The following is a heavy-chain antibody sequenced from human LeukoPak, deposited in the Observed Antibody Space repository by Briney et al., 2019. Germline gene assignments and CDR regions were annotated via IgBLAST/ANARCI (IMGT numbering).Heavy chain of an antibody. J-gene: IGHJ4*02. V-gene: IGHV3-48*01. Sequence: GGSLRLSCAASGFPFSSYTMNWVRQAPGKGLEWVSYISISSSTIYYADSVKGRFTISRDNAKNSLYLQMNSLRAEDTAVYYCAREYCSSTSCYTYFDYWGQGTLVTVSS. CDR1: GFPFSSYT. CDR2: ISISSSTI. CDR3: AREYCSSTSCYTYFDY. D-gene: IGHD2-2*02.